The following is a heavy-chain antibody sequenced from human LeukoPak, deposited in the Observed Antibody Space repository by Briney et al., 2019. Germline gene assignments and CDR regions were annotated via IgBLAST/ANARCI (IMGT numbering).Heavy chain of an antibody. CDR1: GVSISSGGYY. CDR3: ASLYYDSSVYYYFDY. V-gene: IGHV4-31*03. CDR2: IYYSGNT. D-gene: IGHD3-22*01. Sequence: SETLSLTCTVSGVSISSGGYYWSWIRQHPGKGLEWIGYIYYSGNTYYNPSLKSRVTRSVDTSKNQFSLKLSSVTAADTAVYYCASLYYDSSVYYYFDYWGQGTLVTVSS. J-gene: IGHJ4*02.